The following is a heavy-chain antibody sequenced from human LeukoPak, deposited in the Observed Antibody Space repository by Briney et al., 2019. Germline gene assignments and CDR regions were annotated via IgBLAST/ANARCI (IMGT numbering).Heavy chain of an antibody. J-gene: IGHJ4*02. CDR3: ARGGDGGNSLDY. CDR1: GFTFSRYW. V-gene: IGHV3-74*01. D-gene: IGHD4-23*01. Sequence: QPGGSLRLSCAGSGFTFSRYWMYWVRQGAGKGLEWVSRIYIDGTSTSYADSVRGRFTISRDNAKNALYLQMNSLRAEDTAVYYCARGGDGGNSLDYWGQGALITVSS. CDR2: IYIDGTST.